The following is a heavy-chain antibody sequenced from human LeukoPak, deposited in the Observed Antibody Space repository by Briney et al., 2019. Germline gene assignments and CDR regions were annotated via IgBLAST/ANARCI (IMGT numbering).Heavy chain of an antibody. D-gene: IGHD3-22*01. J-gene: IGHJ3*02. CDR2: FDWDDDK. V-gene: IGHV2-70*04. CDR3: ARSWYYDSSGYSDDAFDI. Sequence: SGPALVNPTPTLTLTCTFSGFSLSTSGMRVSWIRQPPVKALEWLAPFDWDDDKSYSTSLKTRLTISKVTSKNQVVLTMTNMDPVDTATYYCARSWYYDSSGYSDDAFDIWGQGTMVTVSS. CDR1: GFSLSTSGMR.